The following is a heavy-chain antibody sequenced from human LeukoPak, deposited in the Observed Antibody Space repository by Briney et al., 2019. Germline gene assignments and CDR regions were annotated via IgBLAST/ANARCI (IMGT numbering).Heavy chain of an antibody. J-gene: IGHJ4*02. V-gene: IGHV1-18*01. CDR2: ISAYNGNT. D-gene: IGHD3-22*01. Sequence: GASVKVSCKASGYTFTSYSISWVRQAPGQGREGMGWISAYNGNTNYAQKLQGRVTMTTDTSTSTAYMELRSLRSDDTAVYYCARDRPYYYDSSGYLLLGYWGQGTLVTVSS. CDR3: ARDRPYYYDSSGYLLLGY. CDR1: GYTFTSYS.